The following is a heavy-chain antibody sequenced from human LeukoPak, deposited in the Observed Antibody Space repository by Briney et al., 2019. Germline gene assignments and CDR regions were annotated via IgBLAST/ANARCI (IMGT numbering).Heavy chain of an antibody. CDR2: INHSGST. J-gene: IGHJ4*02. Sequence: SGTLSLTRAVYGGSFSGYYWSWIRQPPGKGLEWIGEINHSGSTNYNPSLKSRVTISVDTSKNQFSLKLSSVTAADTAVYYCARQDDYGDYFDYWGQGTLVTVSS. D-gene: IGHD4-17*01. V-gene: IGHV4-34*01. CDR3: ARQDDYGDYFDY. CDR1: GGSFSGYY.